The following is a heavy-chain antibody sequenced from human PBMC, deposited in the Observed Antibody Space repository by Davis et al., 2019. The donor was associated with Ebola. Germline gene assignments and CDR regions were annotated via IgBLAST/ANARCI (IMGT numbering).Heavy chain of an antibody. D-gene: IGHD4-17*01. Sequence: GESLKISCAASGFTFSSYSMNWVRQAPGKGLEWVSAISGSGGSTYYADSVKGRFTISRDNSKNTLYLQMNSLRAEDTAVYYCAKHYERGLGQGYWGQGTLVTVSS. J-gene: IGHJ4*02. V-gene: IGHV3-23*01. CDR2: ISGSGGST. CDR1: GFTFSSYS. CDR3: AKHYERGLGQGY.